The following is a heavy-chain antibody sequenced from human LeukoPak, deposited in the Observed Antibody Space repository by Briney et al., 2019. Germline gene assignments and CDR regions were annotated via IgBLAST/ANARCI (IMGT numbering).Heavy chain of an antibody. CDR1: GGSFSGYY. CDR2: INHSGST. V-gene: IGHV4-34*01. CDR3: AREHGSYDAFDI. Sequence: SETLSLTCAVYGGSFSGYYWSWIRQPPGKGLEWIGEINHSGSTNYNPSLKSRVTISVDTSKNQFPLKLSSVTAADTAVYYCAREHGSYDAFDIWGQGTMVTVSS. D-gene: IGHD1-26*01. J-gene: IGHJ3*02.